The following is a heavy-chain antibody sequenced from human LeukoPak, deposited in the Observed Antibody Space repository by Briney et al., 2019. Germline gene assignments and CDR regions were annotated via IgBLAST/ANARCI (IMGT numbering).Heavy chain of an antibody. CDR3: ARGGFGIVVVSAIDF. D-gene: IGHD2-21*01. Sequence: GGSLRLSCAASGFTFRNYWLHWVRQAPGKGLVWVSRINCDGSSTTYADSVKERFTMSRDNAKNTLYLQMDSLRADEKAGYYCARGGFGIVVVSAIDFWGQGTLVTVSS. J-gene: IGHJ4*02. CDR2: INCDGSST. CDR1: GFTFRNYW. V-gene: IGHV3-74*01.